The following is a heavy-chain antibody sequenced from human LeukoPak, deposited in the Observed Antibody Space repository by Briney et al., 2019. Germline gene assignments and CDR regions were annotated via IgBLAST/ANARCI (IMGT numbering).Heavy chain of an antibody. D-gene: IGHD3-16*01. CDR2: IYTSGST. CDR3: ASLRGNNAFDI. V-gene: IGHV4-61*02. J-gene: IGHJ3*02. Sequence: SETLSLTCTVSGGSISSGSYYWSWIRQPAGKGLEWIGRIYTSGSTNYNPSLKSRVTISVDTSKNQFSLKLSSVTAADTAVYYCASLRGNNAFDIWGQGTMVTVSS. CDR1: GGSISSGSYY.